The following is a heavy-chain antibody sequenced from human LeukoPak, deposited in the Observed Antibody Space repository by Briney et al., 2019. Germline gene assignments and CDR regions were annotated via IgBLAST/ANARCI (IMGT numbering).Heavy chain of an antibody. V-gene: IGHV4-38-2*02. Sequence: SETLSLTCTVSGYSISSGYFWGWIRQPPGKGLEWIGTIYHSGSTYYNPSLKSRVTISLDTSKNQFSLKLSSVTAADTAVYYCARLGATLAGSHDYKRHLRPENYYYYMDVWGKGTTVTVSS. D-gene: IGHD4-11*01. CDR3: ARLGATLAGSHDYKRHLRPENYYYYMDV. J-gene: IGHJ6*03. CDR2: IYHSGST. CDR1: GYSISSGYF.